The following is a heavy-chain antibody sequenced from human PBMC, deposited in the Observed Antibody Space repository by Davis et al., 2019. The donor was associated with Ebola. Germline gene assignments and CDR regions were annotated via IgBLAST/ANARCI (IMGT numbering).Heavy chain of an antibody. J-gene: IGHJ4*02. Sequence: GGSLRLSCAASGFTFSSYSMNWVRQAPGKGLEWVSSISSSSSYIYYADSVKGRFTISRDNAKNSLYLQMNSLRAEDTAVYYCARDRLTSCYDYWGQGTLVTVSS. D-gene: IGHD2-2*01. V-gene: IGHV3-21*01. CDR3: ARDRLTSCYDY. CDR2: ISSSSSYI. CDR1: GFTFSSYS.